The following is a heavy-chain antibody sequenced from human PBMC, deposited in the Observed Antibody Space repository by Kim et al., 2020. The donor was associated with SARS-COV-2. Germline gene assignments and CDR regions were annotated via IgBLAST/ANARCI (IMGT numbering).Heavy chain of an antibody. J-gene: IGHJ3*02. CDR1: GGSISSYY. CDR3: ARAPLTYYYDSSGYYSNDAFDI. Sequence: SETLSLTCTVSGGSISSYYWSWIRQPAGKGLEWIGRIYTSGSTNYNPSLKSRVTMSVDTSKNQFSLKLSSVTAADTAVYYCARAPLTYYYDSSGYYSNDAFDIWGQGTMVTVSS. CDR2: IYTSGST. V-gene: IGHV4-4*07. D-gene: IGHD3-22*01.